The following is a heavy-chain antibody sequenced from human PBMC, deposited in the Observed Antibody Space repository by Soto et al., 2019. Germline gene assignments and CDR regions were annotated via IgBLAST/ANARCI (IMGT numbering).Heavy chain of an antibody. D-gene: IGHD2-2*01. CDR2: IYYSGST. Sequence: QVQLQESGPGLVKPSQTLSLTCTVSGGSISSGGYYWSWIRQHPGQALEWIGCIYYSGSTYYNPSLKSRVTISADTSKNQCSRKLSSVTAADTAVYYCARGYIVVVPAAKNWFDPWGHRTPVIVSS. CDR3: ARGYIVVVPAAKNWFDP. CDR1: GGSISSGGYY. V-gene: IGHV4-31*03. J-gene: IGHJ5*02.